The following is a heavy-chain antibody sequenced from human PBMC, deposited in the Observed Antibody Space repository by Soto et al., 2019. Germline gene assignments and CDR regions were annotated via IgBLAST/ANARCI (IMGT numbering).Heavy chain of an antibody. CDR2: IWYDGSNK. D-gene: IGHD5-12*01. Sequence: QPGGSLRLSCAASGFTFSSYGMHWVRQAPGKGLEWVAVIWYDGSNKYYADSVKGRFTISRDNSKNTLYLQMNSLRAEDTAVYYCARDLEMATIIGAFDIWGQGTMVTVSS. V-gene: IGHV3-33*01. CDR1: GFTFSSYG. J-gene: IGHJ3*02. CDR3: ARDLEMATIIGAFDI.